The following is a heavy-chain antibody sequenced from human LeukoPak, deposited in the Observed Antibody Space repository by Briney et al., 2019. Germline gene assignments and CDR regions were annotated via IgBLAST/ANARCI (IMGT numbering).Heavy chain of an antibody. CDR2: IYYSGST. D-gene: IGHD3-9*01. J-gene: IGHJ3*02. CDR3: AREGTPRYYDILTGYYDAFDI. Sequence: SETLSLTCTVSGGSISSYYWSWIRQPPGKGLEWIGYIYYSGSTNYNPSLKSRVTISVDTSKNQFSLKLSSVTAADTAVYYCAREGTPRYYDILTGYYDAFDIWGQGTMVTVSS. CDR1: GGSISSYY. V-gene: IGHV4-59*01.